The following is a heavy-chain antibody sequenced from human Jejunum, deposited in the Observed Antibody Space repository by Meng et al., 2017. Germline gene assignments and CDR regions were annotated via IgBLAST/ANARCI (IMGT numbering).Heavy chain of an antibody. V-gene: IGHV4-61*08. CDR1: GGSVSRAGYQ. CDR2: AST. D-gene: IGHD1-26*01. Sequence: QAQLQESGPGLVRPLETLSLICTVSGGSVSRAGYQWGWIRQPPGKGLEWIGYASTNYNPSLKSRVTISLDTSRNQFSLSLSSVTAADTAVYYCARDHMGSLDYWGQGILVTVSS. CDR3: ARDHMGSLDY. J-gene: IGHJ4*02.